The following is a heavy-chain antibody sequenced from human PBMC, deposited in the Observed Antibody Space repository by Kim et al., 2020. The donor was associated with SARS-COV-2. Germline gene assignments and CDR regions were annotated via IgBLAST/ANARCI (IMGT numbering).Heavy chain of an antibody. V-gene: IGHV3-30*03. D-gene: IGHD1-26*01. CDR2: ISYEGSTQ. CDR1: GFSFSSNV. Sequence: GGSLRLSCAASGFSFSSNVMHWVRQAPGKGLEWVALISYEGSTQKYTDSVKGRFTVSRDNSKNTLFLQMNSLRPEDTAVYYCARNLVGDTDLGPWGQGTLVTVS. J-gene: IGHJ5*02. CDR3: ARNLVGDTDLGP.